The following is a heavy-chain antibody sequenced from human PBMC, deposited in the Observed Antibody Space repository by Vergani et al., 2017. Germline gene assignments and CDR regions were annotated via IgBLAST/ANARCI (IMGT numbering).Heavy chain of an antibody. CDR3: ARDLVSEGYYDSSGYGAVGY. D-gene: IGHD3-22*01. Sequence: QVQLQESGPGLVKPSQTLSLTCTVSGGSISSGDYYWSWFRQPPGKGLEWIGYIYYSGSTYYNPSLKSRVTISVDTSKNQFSLKLSSVTAADTAVYYCARDLVSEGYYDSSGYGAVGYWGQGTLVTVSS. J-gene: IGHJ4*02. CDR1: GGSISSGDYY. CDR2: IYYSGST. V-gene: IGHV4-30-4*08.